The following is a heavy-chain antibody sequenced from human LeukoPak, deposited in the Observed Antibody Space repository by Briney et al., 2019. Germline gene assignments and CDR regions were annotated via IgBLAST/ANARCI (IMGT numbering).Heavy chain of an antibody. CDR1: GFTFSSYE. Sequence: GGSLRLSCAASGFTFSSYEMNWVRQAPGKGLEWVSYISSSGSTIYYADSVKGRFTISRDNAKNSLYLQMNSLRAEDTALYYCARDGGGGEGDYWGQGTLVTVSS. J-gene: IGHJ4*02. CDR3: ARDGGGGEGDY. D-gene: IGHD4-17*01. CDR2: ISSSGSTI. V-gene: IGHV3-48*03.